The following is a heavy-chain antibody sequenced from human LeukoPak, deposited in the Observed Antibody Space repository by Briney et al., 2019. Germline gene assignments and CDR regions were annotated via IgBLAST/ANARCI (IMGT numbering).Heavy chain of an antibody. J-gene: IGHJ3*02. CDR3: AKAIDGFEPPGDGFDI. CDR2: ISGSGGST. CDR1: GFTFSSYS. D-gene: IGHD1-14*01. V-gene: IGHV3-23*01. Sequence: GGSLRLSCAASGFTFSSYSMNWVRQAPGKGLEWVSAISGSGGSTYYADSVKGRFTISRDNSKNTLYLQMNSLRAEDTAIYYCAKAIDGFEPPGDGFDIWGQGTMVIVSS.